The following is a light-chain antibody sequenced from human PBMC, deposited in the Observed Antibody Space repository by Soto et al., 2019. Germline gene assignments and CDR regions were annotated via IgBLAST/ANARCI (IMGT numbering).Light chain of an antibody. Sequence: DIQMTQSPSTLSASVGDRVTITCRASQSLNDWLAWFQQKPGKAPNLLIYKVSSLESAVPSRFSGSGSGTEFTLTISSLQPDDFATYYCQQYNGYSWAFGQGTKVEIK. V-gene: IGKV1-5*03. CDR1: QSLNDW. CDR2: KVS. J-gene: IGKJ1*01. CDR3: QQYNGYSWA.